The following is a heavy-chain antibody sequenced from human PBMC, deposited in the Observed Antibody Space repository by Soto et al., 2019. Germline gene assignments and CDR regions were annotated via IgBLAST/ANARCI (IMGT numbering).Heavy chain of an antibody. CDR2: ISAYNGNT. Sequence: ASVKVSCKASGYTFTSYGISWVRQAPGQGLEWMGWISAYNGNTNYAQKLQGRVTMTTDTSTSTAYMELRSLRSDDTAVYYCARNDLAVYYYYYGMDVWGQGTTVAVSS. CDR3: ARNDLAVYYYYYGMDV. D-gene: IGHD3-3*01. J-gene: IGHJ6*02. CDR1: GYTFTSYG. V-gene: IGHV1-18*04.